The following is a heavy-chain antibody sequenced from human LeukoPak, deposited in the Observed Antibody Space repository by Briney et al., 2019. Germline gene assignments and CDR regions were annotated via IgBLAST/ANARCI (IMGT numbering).Heavy chain of an antibody. CDR1: GFTFSSSA. V-gene: IGHV3-23*01. CDR3: AKQLGYCSDGSCYFPY. J-gene: IGHJ4*02. CDR2: ISNNGGYT. D-gene: IGHD2-15*01. Sequence: GGSLRLSCAASGFTFSSSAMSWVRKAPGKGLEWVSAISNNGGYTYYADSVQGRFTISRGNSKSTLCLQMNSLRAEDTAVYYCAKQLGYCSDGSCYFPYWGQGTLVTVSS.